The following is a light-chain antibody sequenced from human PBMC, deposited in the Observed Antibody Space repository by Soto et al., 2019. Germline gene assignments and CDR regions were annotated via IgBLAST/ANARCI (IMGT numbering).Light chain of an antibody. Sequence: EIVLTQSPGTLSLSPGERATLSCRAGQSVSSNYLAWYRQRPGQAPSLLIYGASSRATGIPDRFSGSGSGTDFTLTISRLEPEDFAIYYCQQRQYWPPITFGQGTRLEIK. J-gene: IGKJ5*01. CDR2: GAS. V-gene: IGKV3D-20*02. CDR3: QQRQYWPPIT. CDR1: QSVSSNY.